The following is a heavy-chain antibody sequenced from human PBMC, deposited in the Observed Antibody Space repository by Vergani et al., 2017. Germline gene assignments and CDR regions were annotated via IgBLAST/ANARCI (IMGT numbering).Heavy chain of an antibody. Sequence: QVQLVESGGGLVKPGGSLRLSCAASGFSFSDHYMTWIRQAPGKGLEWVSYISNSGNTIEYADSVKGRFTISRDNAKNSLYLQMNSLRAEDTAVYYCARASAYSSSFLWYYFDYWGQGTLVTVAS. J-gene: IGHJ4*02. CDR1: GFSFSDHY. CDR2: ISNSGNTI. D-gene: IGHD6-13*01. V-gene: IGHV3-11*04. CDR3: ARASAYSSSFLWYYFDY.